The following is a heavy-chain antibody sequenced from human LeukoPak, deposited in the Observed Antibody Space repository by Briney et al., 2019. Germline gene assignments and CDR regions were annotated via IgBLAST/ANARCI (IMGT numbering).Heavy chain of an antibody. J-gene: IGHJ4*02. Sequence: GGSLRLSCAASGFTVSSYAMHWVRQPIGKGLEWVSALGIAGDTFYPGSVKGRFTISRENARNSLYLQMNSLRAEDTAMYYCARQMQSHGNFDSWGQGTWSPSPQ. D-gene: IGHD1-26*01. CDR2: LGIAGDT. CDR1: GFTVSSYA. V-gene: IGHV3-13*01. CDR3: ARQMQSHGNFDS.